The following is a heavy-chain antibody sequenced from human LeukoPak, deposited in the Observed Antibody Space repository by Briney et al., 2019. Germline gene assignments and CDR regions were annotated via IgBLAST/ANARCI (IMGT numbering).Heavy chain of an antibody. CDR1: SFTFSNAW. Sequence: PGGSLRLSCAASSFTFSNAWMNWVRQAPGKGLEWVGRIKSKTDGGPIDYAAPVKGRFTISRDDSKNTLYLQMNSLKTEDTAVCYCNNREFWGQGTLVTVSS. CDR3: NNREF. V-gene: IGHV3-15*07. J-gene: IGHJ4*02. CDR2: IKSKTDGGPI. D-gene: IGHD3-10*01.